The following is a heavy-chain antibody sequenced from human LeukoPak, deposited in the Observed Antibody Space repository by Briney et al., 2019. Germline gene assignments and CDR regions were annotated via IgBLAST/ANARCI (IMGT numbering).Heavy chain of an antibody. CDR1: GFTFSSYT. V-gene: IGHV3-23*01. D-gene: IGHD3-10*01. J-gene: IGHJ5*02. CDR3: AKGELLESFDP. Sequence: GGSLRLSCAASGFTFSSYTMSWVRQAPGKGLEWVSGISASGGSTYHADSVKGRFTISRDNSKNTLNLQMDSLRAEDTAVYYCAKGELLESFDPWGQGTLVIVSS. CDR2: ISASGGST.